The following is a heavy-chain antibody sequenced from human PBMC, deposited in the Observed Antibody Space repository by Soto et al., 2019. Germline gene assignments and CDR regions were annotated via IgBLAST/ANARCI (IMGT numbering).Heavy chain of an antibody. CDR3: TRENIDNSDGLYDAFDI. CDR2: MKPKSGGA. V-gene: IGHV1-2*02. Sequence: ASVKVSCKTSGYTFTDYYTHWVRQAPGQGLEWMGWMKPKSGGAYFAQKVQGRVTLTRDTSIGTAYIEVNSLTSDDTAVYFCTRENIDNSDGLYDAFDIWGQATTVTVSS. CDR1: GYTFTDYY. D-gene: IGHD5-18*01. J-gene: IGHJ3*02.